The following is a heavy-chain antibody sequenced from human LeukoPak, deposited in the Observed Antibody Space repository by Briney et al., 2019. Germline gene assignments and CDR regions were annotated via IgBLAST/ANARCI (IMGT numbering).Heavy chain of an antibody. CDR1: GGTFSSYA. CDR2: IIPILGIA. CDR3: ARVRGYCSSTSCNTGLGYYGMDV. J-gene: IGHJ6*02. D-gene: IGHD2-2*02. V-gene: IGHV1-69*04. Sequence: SVKVSCKASGGTFSSYAISWVRQAPGQGLEWMGRIIPILGIANYAQKLQGRVTITADKSTSTAYMELSGLRSEDTAVYYCARVRGYCSSTSCNTGLGYYGMDVWGQGTTVTVSS.